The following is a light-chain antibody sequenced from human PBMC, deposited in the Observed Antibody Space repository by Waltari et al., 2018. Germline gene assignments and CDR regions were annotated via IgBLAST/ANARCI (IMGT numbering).Light chain of an antibody. Sequence: EIVLTQSPGTLSLSPGERAILSCRASQSVASSYLAWYQHKPGQAPRLLIYGASSRATGIPDRFSGSGSGTDFTLTIGRLEPEDFAVYYCQQYGSAPYTFGQGTKLEIK. V-gene: IGKV3-20*01. CDR1: QSVASSY. CDR2: GAS. J-gene: IGKJ2*01. CDR3: QQYGSAPYT.